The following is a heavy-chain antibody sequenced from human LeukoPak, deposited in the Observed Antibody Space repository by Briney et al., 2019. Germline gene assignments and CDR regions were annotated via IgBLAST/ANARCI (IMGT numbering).Heavy chain of an antibody. D-gene: IGHD2-2*01. Sequence: GASVKVSCKASGYTFTGYYMHWVRQAPGQGLEWMGWINPNSGGTNYAQKFQGRVTMTRDTSISTAYMELSRLRSDDTAVYYCARVTGLGYCSSTSCYSFDYWGQGTLVTVSS. CDR2: INPNSGGT. J-gene: IGHJ4*02. CDR1: GYTFTGYY. CDR3: ARVTGLGYCSSTSCYSFDY. V-gene: IGHV1-2*02.